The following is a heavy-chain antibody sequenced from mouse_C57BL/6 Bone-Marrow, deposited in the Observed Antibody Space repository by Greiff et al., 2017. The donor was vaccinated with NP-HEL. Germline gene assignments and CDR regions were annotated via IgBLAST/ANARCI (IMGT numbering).Heavy chain of an antibody. CDR2: IYPGSGNT. CDR1: GYTFTDYY. Sequence: VKLMESGAELVRPGASVKLSCKASGYTFTDYYINWVKQRPGQGLEWIARIYPGSGNTYYNEKFKGKATLTAEKSSSTAYMQLSSLTSEDSAVYFCARFPYYYGSKDWYFDVWGTGTTVTVSS. V-gene: IGHV1-76*01. J-gene: IGHJ1*03. D-gene: IGHD1-1*01. CDR3: ARFPYYYGSKDWYFDV.